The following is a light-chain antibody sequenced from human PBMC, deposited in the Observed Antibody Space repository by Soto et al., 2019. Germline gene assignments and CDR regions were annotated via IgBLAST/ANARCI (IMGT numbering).Light chain of an antibody. CDR3: QQYYSTPHT. CDR1: QNVLYGSNNKNY. V-gene: IGKV4-1*01. Sequence: DVVMTQSPDSLAVSLGERATINCKSSQNVLYGSNNKNYLAWYQQKPGQPPKLLIYWASTRESGVPDRFSGSGSGTDFTLTISSLQAEDVAVYYCQQYYSTPHTFGGGTKVDI. J-gene: IGKJ4*01. CDR2: WAS.